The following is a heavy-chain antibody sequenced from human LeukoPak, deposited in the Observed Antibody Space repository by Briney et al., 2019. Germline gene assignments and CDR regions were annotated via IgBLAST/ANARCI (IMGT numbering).Heavy chain of an antibody. CDR2: IIPILGIA. CDR1: GGTFSSYA. Sequence: ASVKVSCKASGGTFSSYAISWVRQAPGQGLEWMGRIIPILGIANYAQKFQGRVTITADKSTSTAYMELNSLRAEDTAVYYCASPPLYSSSWYLFDYWGQGTLVTVSS. D-gene: IGHD6-13*01. CDR3: ASPPLYSSSWYLFDY. J-gene: IGHJ4*02. V-gene: IGHV1-69*04.